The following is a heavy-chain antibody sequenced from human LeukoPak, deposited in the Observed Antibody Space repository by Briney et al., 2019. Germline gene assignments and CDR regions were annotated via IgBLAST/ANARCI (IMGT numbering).Heavy chain of an antibody. CDR3: ARLERRRGYYYYMDV. CDR1: GFTFSSYS. Sequence: GGSLRLSCVASGFTFSSYSMNWVRQAPGKGLEWVSYITGSISTIYYADSVKGRFTISRDNGKNSVYLQMNSLRAEDTAVYYCARLERRRGYYYYMDVWGKGTTVTVSS. J-gene: IGHJ6*03. V-gene: IGHV3-48*01. CDR2: ITGSISTI. D-gene: IGHD3-10*01.